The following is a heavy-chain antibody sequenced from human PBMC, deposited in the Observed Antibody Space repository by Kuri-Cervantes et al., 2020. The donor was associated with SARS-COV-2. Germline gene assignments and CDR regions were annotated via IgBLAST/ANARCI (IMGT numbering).Heavy chain of an antibody. CDR3: ARGNYYDSSGYFYYYGMDV. CDR1: GFTFSDHY. CDR2: TRNKANSYTT. J-gene: IGHJ6*02. V-gene: IGHV3-72*01. Sequence: GESLKISCAAAGFTFSDHYMDWVRQAPGEGLEWVGRTRNKANSYTTEYAASVKGRFTISRDDSKNSLYLQMNSLKTEDTAVYYCARGNYYDSSGYFYYYGMDVWGQGTTVTVSS. D-gene: IGHD3-22*01.